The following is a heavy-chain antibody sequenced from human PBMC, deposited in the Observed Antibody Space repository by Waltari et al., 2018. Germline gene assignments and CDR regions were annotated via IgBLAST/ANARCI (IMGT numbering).Heavy chain of an antibody. V-gene: IGHV3-48*03. Sequence: EVHLVASVGGLVQPGGSLRLSCAASGFTFSSYQLRWVGQPLGKGVEWVSYISSSGSNIYYADSVKGRFTISRDNAKNSLYLQMNSLRAEDTAVYYCARGGDYGDYVDAFDIWGQGTMVTVSS. CDR1: GFTFSSYQ. D-gene: IGHD4-17*01. CDR2: ISSSGSNI. J-gene: IGHJ3*02. CDR3: ARGGDYGDYVDAFDI.